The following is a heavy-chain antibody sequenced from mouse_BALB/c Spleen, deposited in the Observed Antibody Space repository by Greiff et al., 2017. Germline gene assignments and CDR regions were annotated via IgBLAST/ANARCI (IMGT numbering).Heavy chain of an antibody. V-gene: IGHV8-12*01. J-gene: IGHJ2*01. CDR1: GFSLSTSGMG. Sequence: QVTLKVSGPGILQPSQTLSLTCSFSGFSLSTSGMGVSWIRQPSGKGLEWLAHIYWDDDKRYNPSLKSRLTISKDTSRNQVFLKITSVDTADTATYYCARSPYGSRGYFDYWGQGTTLTVSS. D-gene: IGHD1-1*01. CDR2: IYWDDDK. CDR3: ARSPYGSRGYFDY.